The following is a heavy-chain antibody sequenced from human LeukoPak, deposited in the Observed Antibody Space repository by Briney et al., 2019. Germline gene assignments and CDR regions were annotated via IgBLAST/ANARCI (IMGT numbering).Heavy chain of an antibody. J-gene: IGHJ4*02. CDR3: ARDPTTTSGYYAYFDY. Sequence: ASVKVSCKASGYTFRNYGITWVRQAPGQGLEWMGWISAYNGDTHYAKNLQGRVTMTTDTSTSTAYMELRSLRSDDTAVYYCARDPTTTSGYYAYFDYWGQGTLVTVSS. CDR1: GYTFRNYG. V-gene: IGHV1-18*01. D-gene: IGHD5-12*01. CDR2: ISAYNGDT.